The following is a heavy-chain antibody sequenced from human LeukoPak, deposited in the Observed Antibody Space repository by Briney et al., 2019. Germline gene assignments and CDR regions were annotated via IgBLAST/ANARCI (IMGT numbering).Heavy chain of an antibody. Sequence: ASVKVSCKASGYTFTGYYMHWVRQAPGQGLEWMGWINPNSGGTNYAQKFQGRVTMTRDTSISTAYMELSRLRSDDTAVYYCARERLEYSSSNAFDIWGQGTMVIVSS. CDR3: ARERLEYSSSNAFDI. CDR2: INPNSGGT. V-gene: IGHV1-2*02. J-gene: IGHJ3*02. CDR1: GYTFTGYY. D-gene: IGHD6-6*01.